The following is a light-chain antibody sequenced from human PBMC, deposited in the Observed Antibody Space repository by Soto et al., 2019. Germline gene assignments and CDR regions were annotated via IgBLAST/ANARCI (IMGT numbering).Light chain of an antibody. V-gene: IGLV2-14*01. Sequence: QSALTQPASVSGSHGQSITISCTGTSSDVCGYKYVSWYQHHPGKAPKLMIYEVSNRPSGVSNRCSGSKSGNTASLTISGLQAEDEGEYYCSLYTTSSTVVFGGGTKVTVL. J-gene: IGLJ2*01. CDR1: SSDVCGYKY. CDR2: EVS. CDR3: SLYTTSSTVV.